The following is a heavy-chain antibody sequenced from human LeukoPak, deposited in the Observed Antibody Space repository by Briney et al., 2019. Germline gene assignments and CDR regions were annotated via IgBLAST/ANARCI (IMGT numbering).Heavy chain of an antibody. CDR3: AREPTRGRAGDNSFDI. V-gene: IGHV1-8*01. CDR2: MNPNSGNT. J-gene: IGHJ3*02. D-gene: IGHD7-27*01. CDR1: GYIFNDYD. Sequence: ASVKVSCKAPGYIFNDYDINWVRQAAGQGLEWMGWMNPNSGNTGYAQKFQGRITMTRDTSITTAYMELSGLMPEDTAVYYCAREPTRGRAGDNSFDIRGQGTMVAVSS.